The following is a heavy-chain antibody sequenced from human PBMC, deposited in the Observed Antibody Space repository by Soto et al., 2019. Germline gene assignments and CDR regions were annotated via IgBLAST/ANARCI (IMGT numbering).Heavy chain of an antibody. J-gene: IGHJ4*02. CDR1: GGSFSGYY. CDR2: INHGGTS. CDR3: ARAAYYGSGIH. D-gene: IGHD3-10*01. V-gene: IGHV4-34*01. Sequence: SETLSLTCAVHGGSFSGYYWDWIRQPPGKGLEWIGEINHGGTSNYNPSLKSRVTISVDTSKNQFSLKLSSVTAADTAVYYCARAAYYGSGIHWGQGTLVTVSS.